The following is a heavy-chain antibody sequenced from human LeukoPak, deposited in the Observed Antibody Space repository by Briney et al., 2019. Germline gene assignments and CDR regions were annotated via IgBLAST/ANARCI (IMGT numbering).Heavy chain of an antibody. J-gene: IGHJ6*02. CDR2: ISYDGSNK. CDR3: ARDRGLWFGELSTSGMDV. D-gene: IGHD3-10*01. V-gene: IGHV3-30*03. CDR1: GFTFSDHY. Sequence: PGGSLRLSCAASGFTFSDHYMDWVRQAPGKGLEWVAVISYDGSNKYYADSVKGRFTISRDNSKNTLYLQMNSLRAEDTAVYYCARDRGLWFGELSTSGMDVWGQGTTVTVSS.